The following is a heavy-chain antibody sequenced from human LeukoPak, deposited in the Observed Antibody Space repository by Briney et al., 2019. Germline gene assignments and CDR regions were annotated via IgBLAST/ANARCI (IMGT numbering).Heavy chain of an antibody. Sequence: SQTLSLTCAGSAVSISGGDYAWRSIGQPPGKSLEWNAYIYNSGCTYYHPATKSLISISVNRSKYQLFLRLSSVAAADTAWYYCARVNYVGSGAIWFDPWGQGALVTVSS. CDR1: AVSISGGDYA. J-gene: IGHJ5*02. D-gene: IGHD3-10*01. CDR3: ARVNYVGSGAIWFDP. V-gene: IGHV4-30-2*01. CDR2: IYNSGCT.